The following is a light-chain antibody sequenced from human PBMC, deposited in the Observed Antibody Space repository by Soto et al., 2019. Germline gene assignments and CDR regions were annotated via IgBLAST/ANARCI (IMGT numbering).Light chain of an antibody. J-gene: IGKJ4*01. CDR1: QSVSSY. CDR2: DAS. Sequence: EIVMTQSPATLAVSPGERATLSCRASQSVSSYLAWYQQKPGQAPRLLIYDASSRATGIPARFSGSGSGTDFTLTISSLEPEDFAVYYCQQRLTFGGGTKVDIK. CDR3: QQRLT. V-gene: IGKV3-11*01.